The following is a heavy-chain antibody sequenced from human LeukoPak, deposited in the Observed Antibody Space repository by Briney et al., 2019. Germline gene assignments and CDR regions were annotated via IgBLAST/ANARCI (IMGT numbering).Heavy chain of an antibody. J-gene: IGHJ4*02. CDR1: GGSISSSNW. CDR3: ARVCVYDSSGYQPQYYFDY. CDR2: IYHSGST. V-gene: IGHV4-4*02. D-gene: IGHD3-22*01. Sequence: SGTLSLTCAVSGGSISSSNWWSWVRQPPGKGLEWIGEIYHSGSTYYNPSLKSRVTISVDTSKNQFSLKLSSVTAADTAVYYCARVCVYDSSGYQPQYYFDYWGQGTLVTVSS.